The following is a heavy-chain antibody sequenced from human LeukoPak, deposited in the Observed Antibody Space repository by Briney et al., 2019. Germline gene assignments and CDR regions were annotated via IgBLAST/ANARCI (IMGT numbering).Heavy chain of an antibody. J-gene: IGHJ4*02. Sequence: SETLSLTCTVYGDSITTSSYYWGWIRQPPGKGLEWIGNIYYSRSTYYNPSLKSRVTISVDTSKNQFSLWLSSVTAADTAVYYCARLETYDSTLDYWGQGTLVTVSS. D-gene: IGHD3-22*01. V-gene: IGHV4-39*01. CDR2: IYYSRST. CDR1: GDSITTSSYY. CDR3: ARLETYDSTLDY.